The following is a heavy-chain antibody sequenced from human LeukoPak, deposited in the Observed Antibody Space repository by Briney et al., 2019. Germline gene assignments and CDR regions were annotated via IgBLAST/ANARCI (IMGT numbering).Heavy chain of an antibody. Sequence: SETLSLTCAVYGGSFSGYYWSWIRQPPGKGLEWIGEINHSGSTNYNPSLKSRVTISVDTSKNQFSLKLSSVTAADTAVYYCARTQDDYGAHDAFDIWGQGTMVTVSS. V-gene: IGHV4-34*01. CDR2: INHSGST. CDR1: GGSFSGYY. D-gene: IGHD4-17*01. J-gene: IGHJ3*02. CDR3: ARTQDDYGAHDAFDI.